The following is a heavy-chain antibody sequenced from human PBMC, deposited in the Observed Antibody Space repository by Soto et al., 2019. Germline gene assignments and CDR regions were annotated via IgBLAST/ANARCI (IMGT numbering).Heavy chain of an antibody. V-gene: IGHV3-23*01. Sequence: LMEYGGDLVQPGGSLRLSCTASGFTFNPYAMNWVRQSPGRGLEWVATISYVGGGIHYRDSVRGRFTISRDDSRKTVYLQMHNLGAEDTAVXXXXIDESTGHNPSLDYWGQGTTVTVSS. CDR1: GFTFNPYA. CDR2: ISYVGGGI. J-gene: IGHJ4*02. D-gene: IGHD2-8*02. CDR3: XIDESTGHNPSLDY.